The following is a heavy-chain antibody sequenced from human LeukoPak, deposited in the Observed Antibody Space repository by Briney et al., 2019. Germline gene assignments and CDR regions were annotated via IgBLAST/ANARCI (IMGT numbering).Heavy chain of an antibody. CDR1: GFTFSGYW. D-gene: IGHD1-26*01. V-gene: IGHV3-74*01. Sequence: GGSLRLSCAASGFTFSGYWMHWVRQAPGKGLVWVSLIHSDGSRTSYADSVKGRFTISRDNAKNTLYLQMNSLRAEDTALYYCARDFGMVGATYAFDIWGQGTMVTVSS. CDR3: ARDFGMVGATYAFDI. J-gene: IGHJ3*02. CDR2: IHSDGSRT.